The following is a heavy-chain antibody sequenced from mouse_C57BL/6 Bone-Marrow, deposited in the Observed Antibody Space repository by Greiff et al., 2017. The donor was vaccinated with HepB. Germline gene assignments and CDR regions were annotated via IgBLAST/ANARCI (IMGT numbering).Heavy chain of an antibody. CDR2: IWRGGST. D-gene: IGHD2-10*02. CDR3: AKNLYGPRALWFAY. CDR1: GFSLTSYG. J-gene: IGHJ3*01. V-gene: IGHV2-5*01. Sequence: VQLVESGPGLVQPSQSLSITCTVSGFSLTSYGVHWVRQSPGKGLEWLGVIWRGGSTDYNAAFMSRLSITKDNSKSQVFFKMNSLQADDTAIYYCAKNLYGPRALWFAYWGQGTLVTVSA.